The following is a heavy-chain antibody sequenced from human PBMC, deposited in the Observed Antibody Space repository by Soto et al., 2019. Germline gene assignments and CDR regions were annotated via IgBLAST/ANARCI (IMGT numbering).Heavy chain of an antibody. D-gene: IGHD3-16*01. CDR3: TTDYVLPPAAGDY. J-gene: IGHJ4*02. CDR1: GFTFSNAW. V-gene: IGHV3-15*01. Sequence: EVQLVESGGGLVKPGGSLRLSCAASGFTFSNAWMSWVRQAPGKGLEWVGRIKSKTDGETIDYAAPVKGRFIISRDDSKDTLFLQMNSLRTEDTAMYYCTTDYVLPPAAGDYWGQGTLVTVSS. CDR2: IKSKTDGETI.